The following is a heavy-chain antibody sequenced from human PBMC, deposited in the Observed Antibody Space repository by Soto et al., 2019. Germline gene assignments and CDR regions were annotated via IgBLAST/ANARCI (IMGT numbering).Heavy chain of an antibody. J-gene: IGHJ5*02. CDR3: ARIGYCTGGSCVTDNWFDP. V-gene: IGHV4-39*01. D-gene: IGHD2-15*01. Sequence: PSETLSLTCTVSGGSISSSSYYWGWIRQPPGKGLEWIGSIYYSGSTYYNPSLKTRITISVDTSKNQFSLKLSSVTAADTAVYYCARIGYCTGGSCVTDNWFDPWGQGTLVTVSS. CDR2: IYYSGST. CDR1: GGSISSSSYY.